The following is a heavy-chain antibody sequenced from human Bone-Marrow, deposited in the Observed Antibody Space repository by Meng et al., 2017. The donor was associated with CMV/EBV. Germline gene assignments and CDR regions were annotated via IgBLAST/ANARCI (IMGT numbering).Heavy chain of an antibody. J-gene: IGHJ3*02. CDR2: IYPGDSDT. CDR1: GYSFTSYW. CDR3: RLQTRGAQNAFDI. V-gene: IGHV5-51*01. D-gene: IGHD1-26*01. Sequence: GGSLRLSCKGSGYSFTSYWIGWVRQMPGKGLEWMGIIYPGDSDTRYSPSFQGQVTISADMSISTAYLQWSSLKASDTAMYYCRLQTRGAQNAFDIWGQGTMVTVSS.